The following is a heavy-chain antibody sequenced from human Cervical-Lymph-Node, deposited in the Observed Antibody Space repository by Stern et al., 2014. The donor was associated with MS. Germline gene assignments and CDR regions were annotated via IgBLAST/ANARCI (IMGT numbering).Heavy chain of an antibody. CDR2: IYHSGSN. D-gene: IGHD6-13*01. CDR3: ARKEGYYYYGMDV. Sequence: VQLVESGPGLVKPSGTLSLTCAVSGGSISNSNWWSWVRRPPGKGLEWIGEIYHSGSNNYNTSLRSRFTVSIDNSRNQSALKVRSVTAADTAVYYCARKEGYYYYGMDVWGHGTTVTVSS. J-gene: IGHJ6*02. V-gene: IGHV4-4*02. CDR1: GGSISNSNW.